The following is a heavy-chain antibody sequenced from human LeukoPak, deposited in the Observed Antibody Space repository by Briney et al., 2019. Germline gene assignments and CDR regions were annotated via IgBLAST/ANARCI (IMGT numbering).Heavy chain of an antibody. V-gene: IGHV3-20*04. J-gene: IGHJ5*01. D-gene: IGHD2-2*01. CDR1: GFTFDGHG. Sequence: GGSLRLSCAASGFTFDGHGMSWVRQAPGKGLEWVSALNWNGGSTAYADSVKGRFTISRDNAKSSLYLQMNSLRAEDTALYYCARVHQLLSSGGWFDSWGQGTLVTVSS. CDR2: LNWNGGST. CDR3: ARVHQLLSSGGWFDS.